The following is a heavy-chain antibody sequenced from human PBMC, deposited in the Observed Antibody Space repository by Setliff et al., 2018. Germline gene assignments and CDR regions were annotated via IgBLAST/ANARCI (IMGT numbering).Heavy chain of an antibody. D-gene: IGHD3-10*01. V-gene: IGHV1-18*01. CDR1: GFTFTYFG. Sequence: ASVKVSCKASGFTFTYFGISWVRLAPGQGLEWMGWISGHNGKTMYAQKFQDRVVMTTDTDTGTAYMELRSLRLDDSAIYYCAKEPAVSLTEAVRRSYYDYALDVWGQGTTVTVSS. CDR3: AKEPAVSLTEAVRRSYYDYALDV. CDR2: ISGHNGKT. J-gene: IGHJ6*02.